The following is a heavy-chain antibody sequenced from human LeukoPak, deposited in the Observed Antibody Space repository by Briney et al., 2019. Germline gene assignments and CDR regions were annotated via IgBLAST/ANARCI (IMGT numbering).Heavy chain of an antibody. CDR3: AKAPTQWELPDY. CDR1: GFTFSSYA. V-gene: IGHV3-23*01. Sequence: PGGSLRLSCAASGFTFSSYAMSWVRQAPGKGLEWVSSISGSDTRTYNADSVKGRFTISRDNSKNTLYLQMNSLRAEDTAVYYCAKAPTQWELPDYWGQGTLVTVSS. D-gene: IGHD1-26*01. J-gene: IGHJ4*02. CDR2: ISGSDTRT.